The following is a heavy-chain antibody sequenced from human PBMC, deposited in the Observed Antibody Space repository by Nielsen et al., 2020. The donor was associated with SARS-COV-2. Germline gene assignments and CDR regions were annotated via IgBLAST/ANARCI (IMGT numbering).Heavy chain of an antibody. J-gene: IGHJ3*02. CDR3: ARTTAMVTSHAFDI. D-gene: IGHD5-18*01. V-gene: IGHV3-21*01. CDR2: ISSSSSYI. CDR1: GFTFSSYS. Sequence: GESLKISCAASGFTFSSYSMSWVRQAPGKGLEWVSSISSSSSYIYYADSVKGRFTISRDNAKNSLYLQMNSLRAEDTAVYYCARTTAMVTSHAFDIWGQGTMVTVSS.